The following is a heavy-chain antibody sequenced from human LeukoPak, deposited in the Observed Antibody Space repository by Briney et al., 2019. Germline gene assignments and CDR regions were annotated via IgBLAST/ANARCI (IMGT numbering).Heavy chain of an antibody. V-gene: IGHV3-53*01. J-gene: IGHJ4*02. D-gene: IGHD6-13*01. CDR1: GFTVSSNY. Sequence: GGPLRLSCAASGFTVSSNYMSWVRQAPGKGLEWVSVIYSGGSTYYADSVKGRFTISRDNSKNTLYLQMNSLRAEDTAVYYCAREVAAAYDYWGQGTLVTVSS. CDR2: IYSGGST. CDR3: AREVAAAYDY.